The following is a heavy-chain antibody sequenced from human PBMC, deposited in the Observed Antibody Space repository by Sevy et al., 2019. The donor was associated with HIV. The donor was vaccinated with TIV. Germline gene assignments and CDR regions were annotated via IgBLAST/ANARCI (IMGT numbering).Heavy chain of an antibody. CDR2: LSYDGSNK. D-gene: IGHD6-19*01. CDR3: ARRRYSSGWENFDY. V-gene: IGHV3-30-3*01. J-gene: IGHJ4*02. Sequence: GGSLRLSCAASGFTFSSYAMHWVRRAPGKGLEWVAVLSYDGSNKNYADSVKGRFTISRDNSKNTLYLQMNSLRAEDTAVYYCARRRYSSGWENFDYWVQGTLVTVSS. CDR1: GFTFSSYA.